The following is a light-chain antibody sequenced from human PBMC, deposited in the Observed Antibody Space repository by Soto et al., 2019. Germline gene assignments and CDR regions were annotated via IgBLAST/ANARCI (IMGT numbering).Light chain of an antibody. CDR1: SSDVGGYNY. CDR2: DVS. CDR3: SSYTTGSTPVV. V-gene: IGLV2-14*01. Sequence: QSALTQPASVSGSPGQSVTISCTGTSSDVGGYNYVSWYQQHPGKAPKFMIYDVSNRPSGVSTRFSGSKSGNTASLTISGLQAEDEAVYYCSSYTTGSTPVVFGGGTKLTVL. J-gene: IGLJ2*01.